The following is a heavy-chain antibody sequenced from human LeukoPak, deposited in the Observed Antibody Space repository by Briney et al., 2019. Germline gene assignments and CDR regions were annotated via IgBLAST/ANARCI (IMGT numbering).Heavy chain of an antibody. CDR2: IRYDGSNR. V-gene: IGHV3-30*02. CDR1: GFTFTNYG. CDR3: AFSSGWYFFDS. J-gene: IGHJ4*02. D-gene: IGHD6-19*01. Sequence: GGSLRLSCAASGFTFTNYGLHWVRQAPGKGLAWVAFIRYDGSNRYYADPVKGRFTISRDNSKNTLYLQMNSLRAEDTAVYYCAFSSGWYFFDSWGRGTLVTVSS.